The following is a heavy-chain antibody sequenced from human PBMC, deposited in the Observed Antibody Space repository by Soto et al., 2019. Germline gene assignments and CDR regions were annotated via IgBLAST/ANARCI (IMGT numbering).Heavy chain of an antibody. CDR3: ARAFRIAVAGYFDY. Sequence: GASVKVSCKASGYTFTRYGISWVRQAPGQGLEWMGWISAYNGNTNYAQKLQGRVTMTTDTSTSTAYMELRSLRSDDTAVYYCARAFRIAVAGYFDYWGQGTLVTVSS. D-gene: IGHD6-19*01. V-gene: IGHV1-18*01. CDR2: ISAYNGNT. J-gene: IGHJ4*02. CDR1: GYTFTRYG.